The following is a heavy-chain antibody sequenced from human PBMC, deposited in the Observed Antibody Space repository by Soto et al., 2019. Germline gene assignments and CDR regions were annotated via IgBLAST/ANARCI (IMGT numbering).Heavy chain of an antibody. CDR3: ARDDHTYGVY. V-gene: IGHV3-11*01. D-gene: IGHD2-21*01. Sequence: GGSLRLSCAASGFSFRDYFMSWIRQAPGKGLEWVSYIGPYGNSIYYADSVEGRFTISRDDATNSLHLHMNSLRTDDTAVYYCARDDHTYGVYWGQGTPVTVSS. CDR1: GFSFRDYF. J-gene: IGHJ4*02. CDR2: IGPYGNSI.